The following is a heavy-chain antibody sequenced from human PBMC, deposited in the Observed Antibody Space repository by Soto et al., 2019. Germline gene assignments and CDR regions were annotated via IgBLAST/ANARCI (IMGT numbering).Heavy chain of an antibody. J-gene: IGHJ6*02. CDR2: ISYDGSNK. CDR1: GFTFSSYA. V-gene: IGHV3-30-3*01. Sequence: QVQLVESGGGVVQPGRSLRLSCAASGFTFSSYAMRWVRQAPGKGLEWVAVISYDGSNKYYADSVKGRFTISRDNSKNTLYLQMNSLRAEDTAVYYCARDSYGMDVWGQGTTVTVSS. CDR3: ARDSYGMDV.